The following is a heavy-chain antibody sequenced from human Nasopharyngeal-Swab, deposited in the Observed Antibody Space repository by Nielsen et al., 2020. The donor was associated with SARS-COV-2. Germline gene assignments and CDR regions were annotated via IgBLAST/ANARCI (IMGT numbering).Heavy chain of an antibody. CDR1: AFTFGNYY. Sequence: GESLKISCAASAFTFGNYYMTWIRQAPGKGLEWVSAISSSGDYIYYAPSVKGRFTISRDNAKNSLYLQMNSLRAEDTAVYYCARDTPAMFAYWGQGTLVTVSS. CDR2: ISSSGDYI. J-gene: IGHJ4*02. V-gene: IGHV3-21*01. CDR3: ARDTPAMFAY.